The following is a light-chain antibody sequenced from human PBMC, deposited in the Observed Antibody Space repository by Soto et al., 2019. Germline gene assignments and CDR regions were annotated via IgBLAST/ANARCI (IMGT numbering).Light chain of an antibody. V-gene: IGKV3-15*01. Sequence: EIVMTQSPATLSVSPGERATLSCRASQSISNSLAWYQQKPGQAPSLLIYGASTRATGIPARFSGSGSGTEFTLSISSLQSEDSAVYYCQQYHNWPPRTFGQGTKLEIK. CDR2: GAS. CDR3: QQYHNWPPRT. J-gene: IGKJ2*01. CDR1: QSISNS.